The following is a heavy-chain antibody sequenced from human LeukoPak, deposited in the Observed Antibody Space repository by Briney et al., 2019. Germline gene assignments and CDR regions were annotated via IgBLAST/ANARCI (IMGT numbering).Heavy chain of an antibody. V-gene: IGHV3-7*01. J-gene: IGHJ6*03. D-gene: IGHD3-9*01. CDR3: AKITLLRYFDWPDGYYMDV. Sequence: GGSLRLSCAASGFTFSSYWMSWVRQAPGKGLEWVANIKQDGGEKYYVDSVKGRFTISRDNAKNSLYLQMNSLRAEDTAVYYCAKITLLRYFDWPDGYYMDVWGKGTTVTISS. CDR1: GFTFSSYW. CDR2: IKQDGGEK.